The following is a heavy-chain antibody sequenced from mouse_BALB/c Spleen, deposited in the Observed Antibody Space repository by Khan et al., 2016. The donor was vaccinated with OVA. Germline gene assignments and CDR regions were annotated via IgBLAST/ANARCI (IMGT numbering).Heavy chain of an antibody. CDR3: ARVGYNGTMDY. Sequence: QIQLVQSGPELKKPGETVKISCKASGHTFTNYGMNWVKQAPGKGLKWMGWINTYTGEPTYADDFKGRFAFSLETSASTAYLRITNLKNEDTATYFCARVGYNGTMDYWGQGTSVTVSS. CDR2: INTYTGEP. J-gene: IGHJ4*01. D-gene: IGHD2-14*01. CDR1: GHTFTNYG. V-gene: IGHV9-3-1*01.